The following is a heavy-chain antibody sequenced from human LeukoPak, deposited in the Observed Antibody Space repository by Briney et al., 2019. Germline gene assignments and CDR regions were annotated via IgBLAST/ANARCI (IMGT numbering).Heavy chain of an antibody. Sequence: GGSLRLSCAASGFTFSSYSMNWVRQAPGKGLEWVSSISSSSSYIYYADSVKGRFTISGDNAKNSLYLQMNSLRAEDTAVYYCARDYSSSWYMDYWGQGTLVTVSS. CDR1: GFTFSSYS. D-gene: IGHD6-13*01. J-gene: IGHJ4*02. CDR2: ISSSSSYI. CDR3: ARDYSSSWYMDY. V-gene: IGHV3-21*01.